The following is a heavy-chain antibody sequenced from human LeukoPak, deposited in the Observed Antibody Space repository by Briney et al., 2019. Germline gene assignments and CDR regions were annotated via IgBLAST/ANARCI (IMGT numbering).Heavy chain of an antibody. CDR3: ARAGIAYYDFWSGTGNWFDP. CDR1: GGTFSSYA. D-gene: IGHD3-3*01. J-gene: IGHJ5*02. V-gene: IGHV1-69*05. CDR2: IIPIFGTA. Sequence: GASVKVSCKASGGTFSSYAISWVRQAPGQGLEWMGGIIPIFGTANYAQKFQGRVTITTDESTSTAYMELSSLRSEDTAVYYCARAGIAYYDFWSGTGNWFDPWGQGTLVIVSS.